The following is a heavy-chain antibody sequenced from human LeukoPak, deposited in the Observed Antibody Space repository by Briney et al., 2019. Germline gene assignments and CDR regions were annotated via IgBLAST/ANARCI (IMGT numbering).Heavy chain of an antibody. CDR3: AKEGYDYVWGSYRYPLGAY. D-gene: IGHD3-16*02. Sequence: PGGSLRLSCAASGFTFSDYYMSWIRQAPGKGLEWVSYISSSGSTIYYADSVKGRFTISRDNAKNSLYLQMNSLRAEDTAVYYCAKEGYDYVWGSYRYPLGAYWGQGTLVTVSS. CDR1: GFTFSDYY. CDR2: ISSSGSTI. V-gene: IGHV3-11*01. J-gene: IGHJ4*02.